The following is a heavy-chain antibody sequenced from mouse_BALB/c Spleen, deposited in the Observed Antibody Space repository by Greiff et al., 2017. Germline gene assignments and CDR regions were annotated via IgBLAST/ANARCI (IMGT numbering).Heavy chain of an antibody. V-gene: IGHV1S137*01. D-gene: IGHD3-1*01. CDR3: ARRADYFDY. Sequence: QVQLKQSGAELVRPGVSVKISCKGSGYTFTDYAMHWVKQSHAKSLEWIGVISTYYGDASYNQKFKGKATMTVDKSSSTAYMELARLTSEDSAIYYCARRADYFDYWGQGTTLTVSS. CDR2: ISTYYGDA. CDR1: GYTFTDYA. J-gene: IGHJ2*01.